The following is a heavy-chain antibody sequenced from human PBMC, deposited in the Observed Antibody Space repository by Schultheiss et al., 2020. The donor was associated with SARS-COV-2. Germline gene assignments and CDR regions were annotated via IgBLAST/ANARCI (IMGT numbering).Heavy chain of an antibody. V-gene: IGHV1-69*01. CDR2: IIPIFGTA. CDR1: GGTFSSYA. CDR3: ARATNPYYYDSSGYRVDY. J-gene: IGHJ4*02. Sequence: GGSLRLSCKASGGTFSSYAISWVRQAPGQGLEWMGGIIPIFGTANYAQKFQGRVTITADESTSTAYMELSSLRSEDTAVYYCARATNPYYYDSSGYRVDYWGQGTLVTVSS. D-gene: IGHD3-22*01.